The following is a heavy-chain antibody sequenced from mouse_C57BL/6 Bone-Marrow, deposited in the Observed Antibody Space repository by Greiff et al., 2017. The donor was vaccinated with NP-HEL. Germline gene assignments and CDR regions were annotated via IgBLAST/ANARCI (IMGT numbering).Heavy chain of an antibody. D-gene: IGHD1-1*02. V-gene: IGHV1-64*01. J-gene: IGHJ4*01. CDR2: IPPNSGST. Sequence: QVQLQQPGAELVKPGASVKLSCKASGYPFPSYWMHWVKQRPGQGLELIGMIPPNSGSTNYNEKFKSKALLTVDKSSSTAYMQLRSLTSEDSAVYYCASHYGGDYAMDYWGQGTSVTVSS. CDR1: GYPFPSYW. CDR3: ASHYGGDYAMDY.